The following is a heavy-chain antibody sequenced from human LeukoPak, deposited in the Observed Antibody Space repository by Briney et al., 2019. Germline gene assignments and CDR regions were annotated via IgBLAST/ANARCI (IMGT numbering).Heavy chain of an antibody. Sequence: GASVKVSCKASGGTFSSYAISWVRQAPGQGLEWMGGIIPIFGTANYAQKFQGRVTITADESTSTAYMELSSLRSEDTAVYYCASSKHYYDRSKPLGAFDIWGQGTMVTVSS. CDR3: ASSKHYYDRSKPLGAFDI. CDR1: GGTFSSYA. J-gene: IGHJ3*02. CDR2: IIPIFGTA. V-gene: IGHV1-69*13. D-gene: IGHD3-22*01.